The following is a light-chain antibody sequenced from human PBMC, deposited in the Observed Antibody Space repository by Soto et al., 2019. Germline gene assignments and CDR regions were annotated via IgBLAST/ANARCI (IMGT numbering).Light chain of an antibody. CDR1: QEIGSF. V-gene: IGKV1-5*03. CDR3: QQYNPHSFYT. Sequence: DIQMTQSPSTLSASVGDRVTVTCRASQEIGSFLAWYQQKPGKAPKLLIYLASRLESGVPSRFSGSGSGTEFTLTISGLQPDDFATYVCQQYNPHSFYTFGPGTKLEIK. J-gene: IGKJ2*01. CDR2: LAS.